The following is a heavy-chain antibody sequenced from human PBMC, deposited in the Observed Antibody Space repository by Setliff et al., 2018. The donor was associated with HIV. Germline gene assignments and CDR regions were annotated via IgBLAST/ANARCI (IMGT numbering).Heavy chain of an antibody. V-gene: IGHV4-39*07. CDR3: ARLMPNWDYFDY. CDR2: IYHSGST. J-gene: IGHJ4*02. Sequence: SETLSLTCTVSGGSVSSGSYHWGWIRQPPGKGLEWIGSIYHSGSTNYNPSLKSRVTISVDTSKNHFSLNVSSLTAADTALYFCARLMPNWDYFDYGGQGTQVTVSS. CDR1: GGSVSSGSYH. D-gene: IGHD2-2*01.